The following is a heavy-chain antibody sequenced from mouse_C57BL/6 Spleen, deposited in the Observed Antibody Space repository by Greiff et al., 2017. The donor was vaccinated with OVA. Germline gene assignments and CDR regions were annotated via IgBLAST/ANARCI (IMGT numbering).Heavy chain of an antibody. CDR3: ASLDGYYEGWYFDV. J-gene: IGHJ1*03. V-gene: IGHV7-3*01. CDR1: GFTFTDYY. Sequence: EVQVVESGGGLVQPGGSLSLSCAASGFTFTDYYMSWVRQPPGKALEWLGFIRNKANGYTTEYSASVKGRFTISRDNSQSILYLQMNALRAEDSATYYCASLDGYYEGWYFDVWGTGTTVTVSS. D-gene: IGHD2-3*01. CDR2: IRNKANGYTT.